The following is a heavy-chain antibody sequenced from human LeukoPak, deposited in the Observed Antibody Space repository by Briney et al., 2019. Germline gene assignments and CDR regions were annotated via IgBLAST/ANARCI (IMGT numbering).Heavy chain of an antibody. V-gene: IGHV3-33*01. Sequence: PGGSLRLSCAASGFTFSSYGMHWVRQTPGKGLEWVAVIWYDGSNKYYADSMKGRFTISRDNSKNTLYLQMNSLRAEDTAVYYCARAGPLELDFDYWGQGTLVTVSS. CDR3: ARAGPLELDFDY. J-gene: IGHJ4*02. CDR1: GFTFSSYG. D-gene: IGHD1-7*01. CDR2: IWYDGSNK.